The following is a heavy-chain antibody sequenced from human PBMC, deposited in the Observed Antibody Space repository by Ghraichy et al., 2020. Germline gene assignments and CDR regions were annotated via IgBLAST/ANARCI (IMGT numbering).Heavy chain of an antibody. J-gene: IGHJ5*02. CDR2: IYGGDKK. Sequence: GESLNISCAASDFTVSSNYMTWVRQAPGKGLEWVSVIYGGDKKYYADSVKGRFTISRDNSKNTLFLQMNSLSAEDTAVYYCARATRGWFDPWGQGTLVTVSS. D-gene: IGHD2-2*01. CDR3: ARATRGWFDP. V-gene: IGHV3-53*01. CDR1: DFTVSSNY.